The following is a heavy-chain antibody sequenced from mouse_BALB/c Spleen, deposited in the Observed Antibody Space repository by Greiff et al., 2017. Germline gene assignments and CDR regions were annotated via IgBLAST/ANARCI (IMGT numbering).Heavy chain of an antibody. J-gene: IGHJ4*01. V-gene: IGHV2-9*02. CDR3: ARVPLLLRWGAMDY. Sequence: VMLVESGPGLVAPSQSLSITCTVSGFSLTSYGVHWVRQPPGKGLEWLGVIWAGGSTNYNSALMSRLSISKDNSKSQVFLKMNSLQTDDTARYYCARVPLLLRWGAMDYWGQGTSVTVSS. CDR1: GFSLTSYG. D-gene: IGHD1-1*01. CDR2: IWAGGST.